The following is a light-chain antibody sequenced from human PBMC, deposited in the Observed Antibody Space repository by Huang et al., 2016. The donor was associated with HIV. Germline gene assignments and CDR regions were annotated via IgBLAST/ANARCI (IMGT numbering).Light chain of an antibody. Sequence: EIVLTQSPSTLSLSPGERATLSCGASQSLSSSYLAWYQQNPGLAPRLLLYDASNRATGITDRFSGSGSGTDFTLTISRLEPEDFAVYHCQQYGSSPLTFGGGTKVEIK. CDR2: DAS. CDR1: QSLSSSY. V-gene: IGKV3D-20*01. J-gene: IGKJ4*01. CDR3: QQYGSSPLT.